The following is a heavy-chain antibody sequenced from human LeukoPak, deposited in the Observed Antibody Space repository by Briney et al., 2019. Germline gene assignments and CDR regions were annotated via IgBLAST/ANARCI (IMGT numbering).Heavy chain of an antibody. D-gene: IGHD3-10*01. Sequence: SETLSLTCAVYGGSFSGYYWSWIRQPPGKGLEWIGEINHSGSTNYNPSLKSRVTISVDTSKNQFSLKLSSVTAADTAVYYCARSKEVWRYYGSGSLNWFDPWGQGTLVTVSS. CDR3: ARSKEVWRYYGSGSLNWFDP. CDR2: INHSGST. J-gene: IGHJ5*02. V-gene: IGHV4-34*01. CDR1: GGSFSGYY.